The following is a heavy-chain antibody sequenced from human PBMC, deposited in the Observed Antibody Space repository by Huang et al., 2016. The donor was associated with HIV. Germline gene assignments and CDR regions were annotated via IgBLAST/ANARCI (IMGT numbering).Heavy chain of an antibody. CDR2: INTDKSNT. Sequence: QVQLVQSGAEVKKPGASVKVSCKASGYTFTNFAIHWVCLPPGQQLEWMAWINTDKSNTKYSQNFQDRLTVTRDRSAGTAYMRLRSLGSEDTAVYYCARDPRVFVAGPFYDYWGQGTLVTVSS. J-gene: IGHJ4*02. V-gene: IGHV1-3*04. D-gene: IGHD5-12*01. CDR3: ARDPRVFVAGPFYDY. CDR1: GYTFTNFA.